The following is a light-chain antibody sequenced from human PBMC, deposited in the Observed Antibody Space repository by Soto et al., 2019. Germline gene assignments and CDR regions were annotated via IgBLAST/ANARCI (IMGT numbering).Light chain of an antibody. V-gene: IGKV3-20*01. CDR2: GAS. CDR1: QSVSTNS. Sequence: EIVLTQSPDTLSLSPGERATLSCRASQSVSTNSLAWYQQKRGQAPRPLIYGASRRATGTPDRFSGSGSGTDFTLVISRLEPEDFAVYYCQQYGSSVLTFGGGTKVDIK. J-gene: IGKJ4*01. CDR3: QQYGSSVLT.